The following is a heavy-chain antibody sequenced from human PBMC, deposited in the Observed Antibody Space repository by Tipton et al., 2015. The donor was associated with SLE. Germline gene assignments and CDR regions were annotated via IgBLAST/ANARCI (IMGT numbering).Heavy chain of an antibody. CDR1: GFSFSSYT. V-gene: IGHV3-21*01. J-gene: IGHJ4*02. CDR3: ARSLPYCAGGCFWGHYDY. CDR2: ISSSSDYI. Sequence: SLRLSCAASGFSFSSYTMNWVRQAPGKGLEWVSSISSSSDYIYHADSVKGRLTISRDNAKNSLYLQMNSLRAEDTAVYFCARSLPYCAGGCFWGHYDYWGQGTLVTVSS. D-gene: IGHD2-21*01.